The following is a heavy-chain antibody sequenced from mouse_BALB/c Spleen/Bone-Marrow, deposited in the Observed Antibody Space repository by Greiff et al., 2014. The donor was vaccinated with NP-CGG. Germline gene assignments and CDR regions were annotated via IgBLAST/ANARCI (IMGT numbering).Heavy chain of an antibody. Sequence: VKLMESGAELVRPGTSVKVSCKASGYAFTNYLIEWVKQRPGQGLEWIGVINPGSGATDYNEKFKGKATLTADKSSSTAYMHLSSPTSDDSAVYFCAREHEDYWGQGTSVTVSS. J-gene: IGHJ4*01. CDR2: INPGSGAT. CDR1: GYAFTNYL. V-gene: IGHV1-54*01. CDR3: AREHEDY.